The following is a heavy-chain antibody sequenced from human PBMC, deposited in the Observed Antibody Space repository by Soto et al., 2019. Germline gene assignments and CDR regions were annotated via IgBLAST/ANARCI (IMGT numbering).Heavy chain of an antibody. V-gene: IGHV4-39*01. CDR2: IYYSGCT. D-gene: IGHD2-15*01. Sequence: QLQLQESGPGLVKPSETLSLTCTVSGGSISSSSYYWGWIRQPPGKGLEWIGSIYYSGCTYYNPSIRGRVTIAVTTSKSQLSRQLIPVAAADTAVFYYARGGSRRWCGYWGQGTLVTVSS. J-gene: IGHJ4*02. CDR1: GGSISSSSYY. CDR3: ARGGSRRWCGY.